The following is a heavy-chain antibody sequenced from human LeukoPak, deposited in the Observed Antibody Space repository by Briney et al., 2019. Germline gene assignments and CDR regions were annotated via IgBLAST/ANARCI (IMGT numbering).Heavy chain of an antibody. D-gene: IGHD2/OR15-2a*01. V-gene: IGHV5-51*01. Sequence: PGESLKISCQGSVYTVTTYWISWVRHMTGRGLEWMGIIWPGDFNNKYSPSFQGQVTISADKSINSAYLQWRSLQASDTAIYYCATATYFASHYWGQGTRVTVSS. CDR1: VYTVTTYW. CDR3: ATATYFASHY. CDR2: IWPGDFNN. J-gene: IGHJ4*02.